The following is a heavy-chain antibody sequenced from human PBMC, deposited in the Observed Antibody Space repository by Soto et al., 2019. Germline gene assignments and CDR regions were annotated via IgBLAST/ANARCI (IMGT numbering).Heavy chain of an antibody. V-gene: IGHV1-46*01. Sequence: AASVKVSCKASGYTFTSYYMHWVRQAPGQGLEWMGIINPSGGSTSYAQKFQGRVTMTRDTSTSTVYMELSSLRSEDTAVYYCARATQYYYDSSGYAYPTYFDYWGQGTLVTVSS. CDR1: GYTFTSYY. CDR2: INPSGGST. J-gene: IGHJ4*02. CDR3: ARATQYYYDSSGYAYPTYFDY. D-gene: IGHD3-22*01.